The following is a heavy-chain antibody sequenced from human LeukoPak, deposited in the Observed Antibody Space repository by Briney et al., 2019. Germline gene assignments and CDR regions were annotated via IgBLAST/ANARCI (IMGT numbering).Heavy chain of an antibody. Sequence: SETLSLPCAVSGGPLSSNSYYWGWIRQPPGKGLEWIGSIYYSGRTYYNPSHKSRVPISVDTPKNQSSLKLSSVPAADTAVYYCARSYYYGSGSQNFDYWGQGTLVTVSS. D-gene: IGHD3-10*01. CDR2: IYYSGRT. CDR1: GGPLSSNSYY. V-gene: IGHV4-39*01. J-gene: IGHJ4*02. CDR3: ARSYYYGSGSQNFDY.